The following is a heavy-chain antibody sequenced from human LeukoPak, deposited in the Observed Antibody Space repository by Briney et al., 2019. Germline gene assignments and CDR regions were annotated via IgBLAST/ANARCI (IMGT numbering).Heavy chain of an antibody. CDR3: ARGRYDFWSGYYIPSYTYYGMDV. D-gene: IGHD3-3*01. CDR1: GYTFTSYD. J-gene: IGHJ6*02. CDR2: MNPNSGNT. Sequence: ASVKVSCKASGYTFTSYDINWVRQATGQGLEWMGWMNPNSGNTGYAQKFQGRVTMTRNTSISTAYMELSSLRSEDTAVYYCARGRYDFWSGYYIPSYTYYGMDVWGQGTTATVSS. V-gene: IGHV1-8*01.